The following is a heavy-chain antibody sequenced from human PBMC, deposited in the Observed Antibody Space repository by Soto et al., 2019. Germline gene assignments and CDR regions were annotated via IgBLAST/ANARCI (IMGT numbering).Heavy chain of an antibody. CDR1: GFTFSSYG. J-gene: IGHJ6*03. V-gene: IGHV3-48*01. D-gene: IGHD3-9*01. Sequence: GGSLRLSCAASGFTFSSYGMHWVRQAPGKGLEWVAFICSSGSNIYYVDSVKGRFTISWDNSMNSLYLQMNSLRAEDTAVYYCASVRLMRLTGPYYYYMDVWGKGTTVTVSS. CDR2: ICSSGSNI. CDR3: ASVRLMRLTGPYYYYMDV.